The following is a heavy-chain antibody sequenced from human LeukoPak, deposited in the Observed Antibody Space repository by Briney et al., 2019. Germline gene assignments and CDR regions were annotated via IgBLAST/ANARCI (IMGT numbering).Heavy chain of an antibody. Sequence: GGSLRLSCAASGFTFSSHGMHWVRQAPGKGLEWVAVISYDGSTEYYADSFKGRFTISRDNSKKRLYLQMNSLRVEDAGVYYCAKAPVTSCRGAFCYPFDYWGHGTLVTVPS. CDR2: ISYDGSTE. CDR1: GFTFSSHG. CDR3: AKAPVTSCRGAFCYPFDY. J-gene: IGHJ4*01. D-gene: IGHD2-21*01. V-gene: IGHV3-30*18.